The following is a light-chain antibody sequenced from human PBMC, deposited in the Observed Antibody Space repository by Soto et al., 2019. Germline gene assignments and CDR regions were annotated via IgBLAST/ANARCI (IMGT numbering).Light chain of an antibody. CDR2: GAS. CDR3: QQFGSSVRT. V-gene: IGKV3-20*01. Sequence: EIVWTQSPGTLSLSPGERATLSCRASQSVSSTDLIWYQQKPGQAPRLLIYGASSRATGIPDRFSGSGSGTDFTLTISRLEPEDFAVYYCQQFGSSVRTFGQGTEVEV. CDR1: QSVSSTD. J-gene: IGKJ1*01.